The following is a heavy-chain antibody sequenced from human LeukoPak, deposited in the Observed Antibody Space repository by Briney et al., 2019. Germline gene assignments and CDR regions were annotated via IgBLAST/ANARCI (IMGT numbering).Heavy chain of an antibody. CDR1: GFTFNNFG. Sequence: PGGSLRLSCAASGFTFNNFGMQWVRPAPGKGLEWVSALSGSGGSSYYADSVRGRFTISRDNSKNTLYLQMNSLRAEDTAVYYCAKERTSEGYFDYWGQGTQVTVSS. CDR2: LSGSGGSS. V-gene: IGHV3-23*01. CDR3: AKERTSEGYFDY. J-gene: IGHJ4*02. D-gene: IGHD1-1*01.